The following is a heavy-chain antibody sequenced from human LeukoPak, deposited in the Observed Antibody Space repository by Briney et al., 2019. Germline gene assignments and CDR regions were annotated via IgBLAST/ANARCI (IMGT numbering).Heavy chain of an antibody. V-gene: IGHV3-23*01. Sequence: PGGSLRLSCAASGFTFSSYAMSWVRQAPGKGLEWVSALSVSGGITYYADSVKGRFTISRDNSKSTLYLQMNSLRAEDSAVYYRAKDPRSGIAAAGSWYFDLWGRGTLVTASS. CDR3: AKDPRSGIAAAGSWYFDL. J-gene: IGHJ2*01. D-gene: IGHD6-13*01. CDR2: LSVSGGIT. CDR1: GFTFSSYA.